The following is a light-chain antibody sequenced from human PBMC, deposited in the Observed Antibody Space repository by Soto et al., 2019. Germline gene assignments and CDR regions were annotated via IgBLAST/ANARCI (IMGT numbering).Light chain of an antibody. V-gene: IGKV3-11*01. CDR1: QSVRSH. CDR2: DAS. J-gene: IGKJ5*01. CDR3: QQRSDWPPIT. Sequence: DTVLTQSPATLSLSPGETATLSCMASQSVRSHLAWYQQRPGQPPRLLIYDASYRATGVPLRFSGSGSGTEFTLTISSLESVDSAIYYCQQRSDWPPITFGQGTRLEIK.